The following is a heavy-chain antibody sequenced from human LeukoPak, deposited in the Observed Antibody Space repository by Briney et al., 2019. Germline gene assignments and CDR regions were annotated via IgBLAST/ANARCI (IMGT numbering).Heavy chain of an antibody. CDR3: AKDGTVPGQAGRTTTKKYFDY. V-gene: IGHV3-30*02. CDR1: GFTFSRYG. Sequence: GGSLRLSCAPSGFTFSRYGMHWVRQAPGKGLEWVAFIRYDGSNKYYADSVKGRFTISRDNSKNTPYLQVNSLRTEDTAVYYCAKDGTVPGQAGRTTTKKYFDYWGQGTLVTVSS. CDR2: IRYDGSNK. J-gene: IGHJ4*02. D-gene: IGHD6-19*01.